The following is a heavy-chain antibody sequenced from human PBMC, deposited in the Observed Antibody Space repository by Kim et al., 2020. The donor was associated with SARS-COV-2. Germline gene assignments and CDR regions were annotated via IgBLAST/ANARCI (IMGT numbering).Heavy chain of an antibody. D-gene: IGHD6-19*01. CDR3: ARDRNSSGWLYYYYYMDV. Sequence: GGSLRLSCAASGFTFSSYEMNWVRQAPGKGLEWVSYISSSGSTIYYADSVKGRFTISRDNAKNSLYLQMNSLRAEDTAVYYCARDRNSSGWLYYYYYMDVWGKGTTVTVSS. CDR2: ISSSGSTI. J-gene: IGHJ6*03. CDR1: GFTFSSYE. V-gene: IGHV3-48*03.